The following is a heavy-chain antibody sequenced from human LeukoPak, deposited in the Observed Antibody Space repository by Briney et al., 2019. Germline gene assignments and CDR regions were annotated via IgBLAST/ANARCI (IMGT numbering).Heavy chain of an antibody. D-gene: IGHD1-26*01. CDR3: ARSGYTGDDPRLNFDF. J-gene: IGHJ4*02. CDR2: IYKSGST. Sequence: SETLPLTCTVSGGSISSYYWSWIRQPPGKGLEWIGYIYKSGSTNYDPSLKSRVTISVDTSKNQFSLKLSSVSAADTAVYYCARSGYTGDDPRLNFDFWGQGTLVTVS. V-gene: IGHV4-59*01. CDR1: GGSISSYY.